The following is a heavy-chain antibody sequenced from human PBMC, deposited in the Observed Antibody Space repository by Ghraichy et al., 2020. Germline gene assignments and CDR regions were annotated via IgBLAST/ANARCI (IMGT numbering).Heavy chain of an antibody. CDR3: ATWGIAVAGGVNAFDI. Sequence: ASVKVSCKVSGYTLTELFMHSVRQAPGKGREWMGTFDPEDGETISAQKFQGRVTMTEDTSTDTAYMELSSLRSEDTAVYYWATWGIAVAGGVNAFDIWGQGTMVTVSS. CDR2: FDPEDGET. J-gene: IGHJ3*02. V-gene: IGHV1-24*01. D-gene: IGHD6-19*01. CDR1: GYTLTELF.